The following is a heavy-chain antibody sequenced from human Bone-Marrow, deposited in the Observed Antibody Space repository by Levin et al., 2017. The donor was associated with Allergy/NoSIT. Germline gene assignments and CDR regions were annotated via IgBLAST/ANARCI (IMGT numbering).Heavy chain of an antibody. J-gene: IGHJ2*01. Sequence: SETLSLTCSVSGGPISANLWTWIRQAPGKGLEWLGYISPSGVVMYNPSLQDRVTISLDHSKSHLSLAPTSMTPADTAVYYCVRESGPTWFFDVWGRGTLVTVSS. CDR2: ISPSGVV. D-gene: IGHD1-26*01. CDR3: VRESGPTWFFDV. V-gene: IGHV4-59*01. CDR1: GGPISANL.